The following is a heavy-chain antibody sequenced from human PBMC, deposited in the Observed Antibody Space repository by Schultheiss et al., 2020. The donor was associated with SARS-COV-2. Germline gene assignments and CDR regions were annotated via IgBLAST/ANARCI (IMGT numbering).Heavy chain of an antibody. CDR1: GGSISSYY. D-gene: IGHD2-8*02. CDR2: IYYSGST. J-gene: IGHJ4*02. CDR3: ARKGGYCTGGVCYTYFDY. V-gene: IGHV4-59*08. Sequence: SETLSLTCTVSGGSISSYYWSWIRQPPGKGLEWIGYIYYSGSTYYNPSLKSRLTISVDTSKNQFSLKLSSVTAADTAVYYCARKGGYCTGGVCYTYFDYWGQGTLVTVSS.